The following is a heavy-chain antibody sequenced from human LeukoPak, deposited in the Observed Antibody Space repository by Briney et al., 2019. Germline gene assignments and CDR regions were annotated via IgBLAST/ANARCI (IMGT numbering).Heavy chain of an antibody. D-gene: IGHD2-2*02. Sequence: ASVKVSCKASGYTFTSYDINWVRQATGQGLEWMGWMNPNSGNTGYAQKFQGRVTMTRNTSISTAHMELSSLRSEDTAVYYCARGGAFVVVPAAISGDYYYGMDVWGQGTTVTVSS. CDR1: GYTFTSYD. V-gene: IGHV1-8*01. CDR2: MNPNSGNT. J-gene: IGHJ6*02. CDR3: ARGGAFVVVPAAISGDYYYGMDV.